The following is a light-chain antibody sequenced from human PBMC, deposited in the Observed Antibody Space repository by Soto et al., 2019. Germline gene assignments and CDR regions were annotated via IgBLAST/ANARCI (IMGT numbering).Light chain of an antibody. V-gene: IGLV2-14*01. CDR3: SSYTSSSTLWV. CDR1: SSDVGAYNY. J-gene: IGLJ3*02. CDR2: EVT. Sequence: QLVLTQPASVSGSPGQSITISCTGTSSDVGAYNYVSWYQQHPDKAPKLMIYEVTHRPSGVSNRFSGSKSGNTASLTISGLQAEDEADYYCSSYTSSSTLWVFGGGTKLTVL.